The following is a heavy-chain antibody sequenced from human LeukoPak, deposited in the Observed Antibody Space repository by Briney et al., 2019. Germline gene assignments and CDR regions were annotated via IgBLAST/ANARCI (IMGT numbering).Heavy chain of an antibody. CDR2: IFSDGSP. J-gene: IGHJ4*02. V-gene: IGHV3-66*01. CDR3: ARGLNYQDY. CDR1: GFTASSNY. Sequence: GGSLRLSCAASGFTASSNYMRWVRQAPGKGLEWVSIIFSDGSPYYADSVKGRFTISRDTSMNTLYLQMNSLRAEDTALYYCARGLNYQDYWGQGTLVTVSS. D-gene: IGHD1-7*01.